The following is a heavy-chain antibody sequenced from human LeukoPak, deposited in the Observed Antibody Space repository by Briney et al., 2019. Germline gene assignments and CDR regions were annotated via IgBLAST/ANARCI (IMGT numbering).Heavy chain of an antibody. D-gene: IGHD3-10*01. J-gene: IGHJ6*02. CDR1: GFTFSSYA. CDR3: AGGSDYYYGMDV. Sequence: GGSLRLSCAASGFTFSSYAMHWVRQAPGKGLEWVAVISYDGSNKYYADSVKGRFTISRDNSKNTLYLQMNSLRAEDTAVYYCAGGSDYYYGMDVWGHGTTVTVSS. CDR2: ISYDGSNK. V-gene: IGHV3-30-3*01.